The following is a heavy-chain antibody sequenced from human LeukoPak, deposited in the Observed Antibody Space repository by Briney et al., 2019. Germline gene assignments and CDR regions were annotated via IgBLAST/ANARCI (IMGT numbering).Heavy chain of an antibody. CDR2: ISSSSRTI. J-gene: IGHJ4*02. CDR3: ARRTTGTADFDH. Sequence: PGGSLRLSCAASGFTFSTYNMHWVRQAPGKGLEWVSYISSSSRTIYYADSVKGRFTISRDNAKNSLYLQMNSLRDEDTAVYYCARRTTGTADFDHWGQGTLVTVSS. D-gene: IGHD1-1*01. V-gene: IGHV3-48*02. CDR1: GFTFSTYN.